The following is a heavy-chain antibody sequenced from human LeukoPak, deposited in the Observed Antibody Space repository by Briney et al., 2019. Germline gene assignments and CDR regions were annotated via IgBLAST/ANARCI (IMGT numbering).Heavy chain of an antibody. CDR2: IYPGDSDP. Sequence: GESLKISCKGSGYRFTNYWIGWVRQMPGKGLEWMGIIYPGDSDPRYSPSFQGQVTISADKSISTAYLQWSSLKASDTAMYYCARQGYCSGGSCYIYYYMDVWGKGTTVTVSS. J-gene: IGHJ6*03. CDR3: ARQGYCSGGSCYIYYYMDV. CDR1: GYRFTNYW. D-gene: IGHD2-15*01. V-gene: IGHV5-51*01.